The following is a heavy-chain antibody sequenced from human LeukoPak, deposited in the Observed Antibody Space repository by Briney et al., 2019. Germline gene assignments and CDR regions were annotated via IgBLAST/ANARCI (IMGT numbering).Heavy chain of an antibody. D-gene: IGHD6-19*01. Sequence: ASVKVSCKASGYTFTSYDINWVRQATGQGLEWMGWMNPNSGNTGYAQKFQGRVTMTRNTPISTAYMELSSLRSEDTAVYYCARGDFIAVAGTDYYYGMDVWGQGTTVTVSS. CDR2: MNPNSGNT. V-gene: IGHV1-8*01. J-gene: IGHJ6*02. CDR3: ARGDFIAVAGTDYYYGMDV. CDR1: GYTFTSYD.